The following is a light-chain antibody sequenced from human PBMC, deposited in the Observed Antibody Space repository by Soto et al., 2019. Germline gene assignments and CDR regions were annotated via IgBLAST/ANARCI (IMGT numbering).Light chain of an antibody. CDR3: QQYGSSPLT. CDR2: GAS. J-gene: IGKJ4*01. CDR1: QSVSSSY. Sequence: EIVLTQSPGTLSLSPGERATLSCRASQSVSSSYVAWYQQKPGQAPRLLIYGASSRATGIPDRFSASGSGTDFTLTISRLEPEDFAVYYSQQYGSSPLTFGGGTKVEIK. V-gene: IGKV3-20*01.